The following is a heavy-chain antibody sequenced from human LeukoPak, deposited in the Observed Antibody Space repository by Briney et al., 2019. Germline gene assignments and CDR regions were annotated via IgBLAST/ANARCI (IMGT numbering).Heavy chain of an antibody. CDR2: ISGSGGST. J-gene: IGHJ4*02. D-gene: IGHD3-10*01. Sequence: GGSLRLSCAASGFTFSSYAMSWVRQAPGKGLEWVSAISGSGGSTYYADSVKGRFTISRDNSKNTLYLQMNSLKAEDTAVYYCAKDPSRNWFGGYDYWGQGTLVTVSS. CDR1: GFTFSSYA. CDR3: AKDPSRNWFGGYDY. V-gene: IGHV3-23*01.